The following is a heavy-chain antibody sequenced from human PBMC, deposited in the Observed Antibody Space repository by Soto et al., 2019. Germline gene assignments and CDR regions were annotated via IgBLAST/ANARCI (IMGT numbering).Heavy chain of an antibody. CDR3: AKDHGWGSGGLDY. CDR2: ISYDGSNK. Sequence: QVQRVESGGGVGQPGRSLGLSCAASGFTFSSYGMHWFRQAPGKGLEWVAVISYDGSNKYYADSVKGRFTISRDNSKNTLYLQMNSLRAEDTAVYYCAKDHGWGSGGLDYWGQGTLVTVSS. CDR1: GFTFSSYG. V-gene: IGHV3-30*18. D-gene: IGHD6-19*01. J-gene: IGHJ4*02.